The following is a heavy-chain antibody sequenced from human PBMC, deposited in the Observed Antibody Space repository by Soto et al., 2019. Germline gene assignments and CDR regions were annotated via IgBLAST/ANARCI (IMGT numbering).Heavy chain of an antibody. CDR3: ASHSGWYAEY. CDR1: GFTVSSNF. V-gene: IGHV3-53*01. D-gene: IGHD6-19*01. CDR2: IQSGGST. J-gene: IGHJ4*02. Sequence: GGSLRVSCAASGFTVSSNFMSWVRQAPGKGLEWVSVIQSGGSTYYADSVKGRSTISRDNYKNTLYLQMNSLRAEDTAVYYGASHSGWYAEYWGQGTPVTVSS.